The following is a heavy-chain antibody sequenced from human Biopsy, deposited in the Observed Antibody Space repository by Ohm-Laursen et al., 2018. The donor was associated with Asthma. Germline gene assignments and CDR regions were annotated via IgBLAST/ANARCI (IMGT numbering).Heavy chain of an antibody. Sequence: SETLSLTCSLSSGSGGYMRSGNYYWGWIRQPPGKGLEWIGSIYYSGTTYYNPSLESRVTVPAGTSKNQFSLKLTSVTAADTAVYYCVRGSSSWHHGPFHYYYGLDVWGQGTTATVSS. CDR2: IYYSGTT. CDR1: SGSGGYMRSGNYY. D-gene: IGHD6-13*01. V-gene: IGHV4-39*01. CDR3: VRGSSSWHHGPFHYYYGLDV. J-gene: IGHJ6*02.